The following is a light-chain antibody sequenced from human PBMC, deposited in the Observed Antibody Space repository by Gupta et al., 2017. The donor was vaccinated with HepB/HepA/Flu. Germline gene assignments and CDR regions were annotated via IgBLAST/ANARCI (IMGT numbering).Light chain of an antibody. CDR2: AAS. Sequence: DIQMTPSPSSLSASVGDRVTITCRASQSISSYVNWYQQKPGKAPKLLSYAASSLQSGVPSRFSGSGSGTDFTLTISSLQPEDFATYYCQQSYSKPMTFGQGTRLEIK. J-gene: IGKJ1*01. V-gene: IGKV1-39*01. CDR3: QQSYSKPMT. CDR1: QSISSY.